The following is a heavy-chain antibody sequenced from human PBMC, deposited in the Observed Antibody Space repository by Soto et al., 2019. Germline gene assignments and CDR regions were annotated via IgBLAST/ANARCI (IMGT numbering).Heavy chain of an antibody. CDR1: GGTFSRYA. J-gene: IGHJ6*02. CDR3: ARDPIAAAGTEFNYYYGMDV. D-gene: IGHD6-13*01. V-gene: IGHV1-69*01. CDR2: IIPIFGTA. Sequence: ASVTVSCTASGGTFSRYAISWVRQAPGQGLEGMGGIIPIFGTANYAQKFQGRVTITADESTSTAYMELSSLRSEDTAVYYCARDPIAAAGTEFNYYYGMDVWGQGTTVTVS.